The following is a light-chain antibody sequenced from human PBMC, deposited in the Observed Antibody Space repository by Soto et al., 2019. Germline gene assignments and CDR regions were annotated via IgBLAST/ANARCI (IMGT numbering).Light chain of an antibody. CDR3: QQYNNWPPLT. J-gene: IGKJ4*01. CDR2: DAS. V-gene: IGKV3-15*01. Sequence: EIVLTQSPGTLSLSPGERGTLSCRASQTVSSYYLAWYQQKPGQAPRLLIYDASTRATGIPARFIGSGSGTEFTLTISSLQSEDFAVYYCQQYNNWPPLTFGGGTKVDIK. CDR1: QTVSSY.